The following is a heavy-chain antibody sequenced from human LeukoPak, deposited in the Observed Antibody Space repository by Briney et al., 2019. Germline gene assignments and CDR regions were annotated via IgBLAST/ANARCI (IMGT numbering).Heavy chain of an antibody. J-gene: IGHJ4*02. CDR2: ISGSGGST. V-gene: IGHV3-23*01. Sequence: GGSLRLSCAASGFTFSSYAISWVRQAPGKGLELVSAISGSGGSTYYADSVKGRFTISRDNSKNTLYLQMNSLRAEDTAVYYCAKDREWWELLLSVRSGFDYWGQGTLVTVSS. CDR3: AKDREWWELLLSVRSGFDY. CDR1: GFTFSSYA. D-gene: IGHD1-26*01.